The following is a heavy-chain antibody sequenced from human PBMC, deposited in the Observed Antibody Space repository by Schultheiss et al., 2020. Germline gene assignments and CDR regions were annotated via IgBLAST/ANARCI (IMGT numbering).Heavy chain of an antibody. CDR3: ARSSRPHRSPLRVPVDY. V-gene: IGHV3-66*01. D-gene: IGHD3-16*01. Sequence: GGSLRLSCAASGFTVSSNYMSWVRQAPGKGLEWVSVIYSGGSTYYADSVKGGFTISRDNAKKTLYLQMNSLRAEDTAVYYCARSSRPHRSPLRVPVDYWCQGSLVTVSS. CDR1: GFTVSSNY. CDR2: IYSGGST. J-gene: IGHJ4*02.